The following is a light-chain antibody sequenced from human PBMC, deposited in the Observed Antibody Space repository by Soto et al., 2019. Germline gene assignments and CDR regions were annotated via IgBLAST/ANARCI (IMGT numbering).Light chain of an antibody. CDR2: GAS. Sequence: DIQMTQSPSSLSASVGDRVTVTCQASQDLNNDLNWYQQKPGKAPKLLIYGASKLETGVPSRSSGSGSGTDFTFSITSLPPEDLATHSCQQYHALPYTFGQGTKLDIK. V-gene: IGKV1-33*01. J-gene: IGKJ2*01. CDR1: QDLNND. CDR3: QQYHALPYT.